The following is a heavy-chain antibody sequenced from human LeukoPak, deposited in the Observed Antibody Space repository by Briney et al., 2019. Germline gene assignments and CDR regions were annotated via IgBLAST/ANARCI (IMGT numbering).Heavy chain of an antibody. D-gene: IGHD3-16*02. CDR2: IHSIGTT. J-gene: IGHJ4*02. V-gene: IGHV4-59*12. Sequence: KASETLSLICTVSGGSISRNYWSWIRQTPGKGLEWIGYIHSIGTTNYNPSLESRLTISIDTSKNQFSLKLSSVTAADTAVYYCARAGTLGGLSIAVGFYWGQGTLVTVSS. CDR1: GGSISRNY. CDR3: ARAGTLGGLSIAVGFY.